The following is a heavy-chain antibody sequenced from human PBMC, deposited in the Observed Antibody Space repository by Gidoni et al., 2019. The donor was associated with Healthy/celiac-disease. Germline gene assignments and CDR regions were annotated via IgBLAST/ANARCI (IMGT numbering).Heavy chain of an antibody. V-gene: IGHV3-23*01. J-gene: IGHJ4*02. CDR3: ATLGRYYDYVWGSPSFDY. Sequence: EVQLFESGGGLLQPGWSLRLSCAASGFPFSSYDSSWVRQAPGKGMEWVSASSGSGGSTYYADSVKGRFTISRDNSKNTLYLQMNSLRAEDTAVYYCATLGRYYDYVWGSPSFDYWGQGTLVTVSS. D-gene: IGHD3-16*01. CDR2: SSGSGGST. CDR1: GFPFSSYD.